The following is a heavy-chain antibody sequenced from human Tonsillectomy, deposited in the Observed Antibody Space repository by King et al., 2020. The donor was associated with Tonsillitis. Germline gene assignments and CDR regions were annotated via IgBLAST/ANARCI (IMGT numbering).Heavy chain of an antibody. V-gene: IGHV4-39*01. CDR1: GGSISSSSYY. D-gene: IGHD3-3*01. CDR2: IYYSGST. Sequence: QLQESGPGLVKPSETLSLTCTVSGGSISSSSYYWGWIRQPPGKGLEWIGRIYYSGSTYYNPSLKSRVTISVDTSKNQFSLKLGSVTAADTAVYYCARHKYYDFWSGYYTTCFDYWGQGTLVTVSS. J-gene: IGHJ4*02. CDR3: ARHKYYDFWSGYYTTCFDY.